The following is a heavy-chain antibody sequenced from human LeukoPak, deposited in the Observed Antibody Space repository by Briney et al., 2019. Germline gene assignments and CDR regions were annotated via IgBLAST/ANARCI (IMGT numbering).Heavy chain of an antibody. V-gene: IGHV3-23*01. CDR2: ISGSGGST. J-gene: IGHJ4*02. Sequence: PGGSLRLSCAASGFTFSSYSMNWVRQAPGKGLEWVSAISGSGGSTYYADSVKGRFTISRDNSKNTLYLQMNSLRAEDTAVYYCAKPYLSRIAATPTPFDYWGQGTLVTVSS. CDR1: GFTFSSYS. CDR3: AKPYLSRIAATPTPFDY. D-gene: IGHD6-13*01.